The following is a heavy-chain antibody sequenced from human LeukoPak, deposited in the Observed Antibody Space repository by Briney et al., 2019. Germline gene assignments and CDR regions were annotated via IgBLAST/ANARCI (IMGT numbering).Heavy chain of an antibody. D-gene: IGHD5/OR15-5a*01. Sequence: GSLRLSCAASGFTFSSYAMNWVRQAPGKGLEWVSGVSGSGGGTYYADSVKGRFTISRDNSKTTLYLQMNSLRAEDTAVYYCAKDHRVYDKTPTAFDIWGQGTLVTASS. CDR2: VSGSGGGT. CDR1: GFTFSSYA. J-gene: IGHJ3*02. V-gene: IGHV3-23*01. CDR3: AKDHRVYDKTPTAFDI.